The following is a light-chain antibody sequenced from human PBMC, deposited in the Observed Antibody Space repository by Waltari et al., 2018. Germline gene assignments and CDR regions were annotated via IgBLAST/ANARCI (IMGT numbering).Light chain of an antibody. Sequence: SYELTQPPSVSVSPGQTARITCSGDELPRQYVCWYQKKAGQAPLMVMYKENERPSGIPDRFSSSGSGTTITLTISDVQAEDEADYYCQSADRSGSQWVFGGRTKLTVL. CDR2: KEN. J-gene: IGLJ3*02. CDR3: QSADRSGSQWV. CDR1: ELPRQY. V-gene: IGLV3-25*03.